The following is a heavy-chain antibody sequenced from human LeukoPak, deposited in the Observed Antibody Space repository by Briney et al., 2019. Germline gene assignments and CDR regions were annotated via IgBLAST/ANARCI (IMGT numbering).Heavy chain of an antibody. CDR2: IIPILGIA. J-gene: IGHJ6*03. D-gene: IGHD6-25*01. CDR1: GGTFSSYA. Sequence: SVKVSCKASGGTFSSYAISWVRQAPGQGLEWMGRIIPILGIANYAQKFQGRVTITADKSTSTAYMELSSLRSEDTAVYYCARGDGEYSSGDYYYYMDVWGKGTTVTVSS. V-gene: IGHV1-69*04. CDR3: ARGDGEYSSGDYYYYMDV.